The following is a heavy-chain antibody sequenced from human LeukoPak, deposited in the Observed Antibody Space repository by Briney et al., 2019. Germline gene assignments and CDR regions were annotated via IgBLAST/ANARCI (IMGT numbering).Heavy chain of an antibody. V-gene: IGHV3-23*01. CDR3: AKERGGTFNDDFDY. Sequence: GGSLRLSCAASGFTFSSYAMSWVRQAPGKGLEWVAGISASGSSTYFADSVKGRFTLSRDNSKKLLYLHINNLRDEDTAVYYCAKERGGTFNDDFDYWGQGTLVTVS. CDR2: ISASGSST. CDR1: GFTFSSYA. J-gene: IGHJ4*02. D-gene: IGHD1-1*01.